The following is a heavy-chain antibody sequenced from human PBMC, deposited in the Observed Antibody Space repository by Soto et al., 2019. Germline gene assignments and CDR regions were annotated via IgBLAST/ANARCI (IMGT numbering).Heavy chain of an antibody. D-gene: IGHD6-19*01. CDR2: INHSGST. Sequence: SETLSLTCAVYGGSFSGYYWSWIRQPPGKGLEWIGEINHSGSTNYNPSLKSRVTISVETSKNQFSLKLSSMTAADTAVYYCARAVSSSGWEHFDYWGPGTLVT. CDR1: GGSFSGYY. CDR3: ARAVSSSGWEHFDY. J-gene: IGHJ4*02. V-gene: IGHV4-34*01.